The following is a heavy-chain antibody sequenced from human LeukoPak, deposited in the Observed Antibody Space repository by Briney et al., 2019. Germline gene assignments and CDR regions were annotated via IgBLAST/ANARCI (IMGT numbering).Heavy chain of an antibody. CDR2: IRYDGSNK. CDR1: GFTFSTYG. J-gene: IGHJ4*02. D-gene: IGHD7-27*01. V-gene: IGHV3-30*02. Sequence: GGSLRLSCAASGFTFSTYGMHWVRQTPGKGLEWVAFIRYDGSNKYYADSVKGRFTISRDNSRTTLYLQMDSLRAEDTALYYCAKGQTGDYWGQGTLVTVSS. CDR3: AKGQTGDY.